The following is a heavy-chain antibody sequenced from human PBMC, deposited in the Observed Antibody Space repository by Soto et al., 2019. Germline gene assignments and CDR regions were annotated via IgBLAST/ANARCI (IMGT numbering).Heavy chain of an antibody. Sequence: GGSLRLSCVVSGVTLTDVWMNWVRQAPGKGPEWVGRIKSNTDGGTTDYAAPVKGRFTVSRDDSENTLYLQMNSLKTEDTAVYYCSHGYYEYYNSWGQGTLVTVSS. CDR2: IKSNTDGGTT. CDR1: GVTLTDVW. V-gene: IGHV3-15*07. J-gene: IGHJ4*02. CDR3: SHGYYEYYNS. D-gene: IGHD5-18*01.